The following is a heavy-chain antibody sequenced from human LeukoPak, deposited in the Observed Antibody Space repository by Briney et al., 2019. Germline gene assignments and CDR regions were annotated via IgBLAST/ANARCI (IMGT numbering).Heavy chain of an antibody. CDR2: IHHDGSNK. V-gene: IGHV3-30*02. CDR3: ARDKSSSSDDY. Sequence: AGGSLRLSCAASGFTFSSYGMHWVRQAPGKGLDWVAFIHHDGSNKYYADSVRGRFTISRDNSKNTLYLQMNSLRAEDTAVYFCARDKSSSSDDYWGQGTLVTVSS. D-gene: IGHD6-13*01. CDR1: GFTFSSYG. J-gene: IGHJ4*02.